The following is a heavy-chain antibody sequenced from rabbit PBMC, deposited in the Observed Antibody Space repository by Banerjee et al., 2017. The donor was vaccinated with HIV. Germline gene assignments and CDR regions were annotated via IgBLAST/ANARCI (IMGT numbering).Heavy chain of an antibody. Sequence: QLKETGGGLVQPGGSLTLSCKASGFDFSTYYMTWVRQAPGKGLEWIGIIYAGKGTTDYASWVNGRFTISNNNAQNTVDLQMNSLTAADTATYFCVRFASLNDLWGPGTLVTVS. D-gene: IGHD1-1*01. CDR1: GFDFSTYY. V-gene: IGHV1S7*01. CDR2: IYAGKGTT. J-gene: IGHJ4*01. CDR3: VRFASLNDL.